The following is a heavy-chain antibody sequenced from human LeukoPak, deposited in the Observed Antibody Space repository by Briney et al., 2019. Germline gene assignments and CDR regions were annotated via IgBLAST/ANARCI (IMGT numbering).Heavy chain of an antibody. V-gene: IGHV3-48*02. CDR3: ARSRGQCFDY. Sequence: PGGSLRLSCAASGFTFSTYSMTWVRQTPGKGLEWVSYISSSSSTIYYADSVKGRFTISRDNAKNSLYLQMNSLRDEDTAVYYCARSRGQCFDYWGQGTLVTVSS. CDR2: ISSSSSTI. CDR1: GFTFSTYS. D-gene: IGHD6-19*01. J-gene: IGHJ4*02.